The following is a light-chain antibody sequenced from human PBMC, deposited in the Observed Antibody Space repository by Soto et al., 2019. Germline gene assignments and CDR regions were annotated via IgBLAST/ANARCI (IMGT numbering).Light chain of an antibody. Sequence: DIQMTQSPSTLSASVGDRVTITCRASQSISSWLAWYQQKPGKAPKLLIYDAFSLESGVPSRFSGSGSGTEFTLTISSLQPDDFATYYCQQYISYPYTFGQGTKLEIK. CDR1: QSISSW. J-gene: IGKJ2*01. V-gene: IGKV1-5*01. CDR2: DAF. CDR3: QQYISYPYT.